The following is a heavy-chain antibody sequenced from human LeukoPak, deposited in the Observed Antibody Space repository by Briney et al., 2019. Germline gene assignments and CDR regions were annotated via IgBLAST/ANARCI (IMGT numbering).Heavy chain of an antibody. CDR1: GFTFSNYA. Sequence: GSLRLSCAATGFTFSNYAMSWVRQAPGKGLEWVSSISGDGATTFYADSVKGRFTMSRDNSKNTLYVQMDSLRAEDTAVYYCAKQGGGTHDYWGQGTLVTVSS. CDR2: ISGDGATT. CDR3: AKQGGGTHDY. D-gene: IGHD1-26*01. J-gene: IGHJ4*02. V-gene: IGHV3-23*01.